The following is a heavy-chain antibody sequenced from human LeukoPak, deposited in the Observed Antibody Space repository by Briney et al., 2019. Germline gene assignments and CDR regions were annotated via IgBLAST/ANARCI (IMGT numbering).Heavy chain of an antibody. CDR2: INPNSGGT. D-gene: IGHD5-24*01. CDR3: ARDGGKDGYNEIWFDP. V-gene: IGHV1-2*02. Sequence: ASVKVSCRASGYTFTGYYMHWGRQAPGQGLEWMGWINPNSGGTNYAQKFQGRVTMTRDTSISTAYIELSRLRSDDTAVYYCARDGGKDGYNEIWFDPWRQGTLVTVPS. CDR1: GYTFTGYY. J-gene: IGHJ5*02.